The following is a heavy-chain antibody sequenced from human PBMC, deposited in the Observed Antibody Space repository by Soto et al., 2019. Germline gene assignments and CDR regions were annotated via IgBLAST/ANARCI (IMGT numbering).Heavy chain of an antibody. J-gene: IGHJ4*02. V-gene: IGHV4-39*01. Sequence: SETLSLTCTVSGGSISSSSYYWGWIRQPPGKGLEWIGSIYYSGSTYYNPSLKSRVTISVDTSKNQFSLKLSPVTAADTAVYYCARHSGATSRFVYYDILTGYRDYWGQGTLVTVSS. D-gene: IGHD3-9*01. CDR2: IYYSGST. CDR3: ARHSGATSRFVYYDILTGYRDY. CDR1: GGSISSSSYY.